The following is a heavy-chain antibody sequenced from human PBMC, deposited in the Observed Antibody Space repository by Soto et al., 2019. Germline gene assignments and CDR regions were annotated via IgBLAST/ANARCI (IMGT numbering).Heavy chain of an antibody. CDR1: GYTLTELS. J-gene: IGHJ1*01. CDR3: ATAPLPFLEWLFYFQH. CDR2: FDPEDGET. D-gene: IGHD3-3*01. Sequence: ASVKVSCKVSGYTLTELSMHWVRQAPGKGLEWMGGFDPEDGETIYAQKFQGRVTMTEDTSTDTAYMELSSLRSEDTAVYYCATAPLPFLEWLFYFQHWGQGTLVTVSS. V-gene: IGHV1-24*01.